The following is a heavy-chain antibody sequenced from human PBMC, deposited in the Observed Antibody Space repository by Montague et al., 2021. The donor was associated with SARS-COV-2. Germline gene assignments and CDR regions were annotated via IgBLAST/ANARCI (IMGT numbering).Heavy chain of an antibody. D-gene: IGHD3-10*01. CDR1: GDSITNHY. CDR2: MHFTGKT. CDR3: ARDRFDFGAGRQGTIDF. J-gene: IGHJ4*02. V-gene: IGHV4-4*07. Sequence: SETLSLTCSVSGDSITNHYWSWIRQPAGKGLEWIGRMHFTGKTNFSPFFSSRLTVSADTSKNQFSLKLTSVTAADTAIYFCARDRFDFGAGRQGTIDFWGQGTLVTVSS.